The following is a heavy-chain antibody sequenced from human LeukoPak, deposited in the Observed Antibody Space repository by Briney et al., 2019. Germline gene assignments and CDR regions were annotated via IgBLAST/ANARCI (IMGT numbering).Heavy chain of an antibody. J-gene: IGHJ2*01. V-gene: IGHV3-21*01. CDR1: GFAFSSYS. CDR3: ARVGLRDWYFDL. CDR2: ISSSGTYI. Sequence: GGSLRLSCAASGFAFSSYSMNWVRQAPGKGLEWVSSISSSGTYIYSADSVKGRFTISRDNAKNSLYLQMNSLRAEDTAVYYCARVGLRDWYFDLWGRGTLATVSS.